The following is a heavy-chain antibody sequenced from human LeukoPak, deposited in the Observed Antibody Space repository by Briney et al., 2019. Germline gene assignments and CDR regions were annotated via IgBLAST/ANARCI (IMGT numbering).Heavy chain of an antibody. V-gene: IGHV3-49*04. CDR3: TRGGWYRGGAFPFDY. CDR1: GFTFGDYA. Sequence: GGSLRLSCTASGFTFGDYAMSWVRQAPGKGLEWVGFIRSKAYGGTTGYAASVKGRFTISRDDSKSIAYLQMNSLKTEDTAVYYCTRGGWYRGGAFPFDYWGQGTLVTVSS. D-gene: IGHD6-19*01. J-gene: IGHJ4*02. CDR2: IRSKAYGGTT.